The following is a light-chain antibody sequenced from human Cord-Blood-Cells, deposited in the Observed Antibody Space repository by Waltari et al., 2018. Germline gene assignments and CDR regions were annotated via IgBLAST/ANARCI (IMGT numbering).Light chain of an antibody. CDR2: EGS. CDR1: SSDVWSYNL. CDR3: CSYAGSWV. V-gene: IGLV2-23*01. J-gene: IGLJ3*02. Sequence: QSALTQPASVSGSPGQSITISCTGTSSDVWSYNLVSWYQQHPGKPPKLMIYEGSKRPSGVSNRFSGSKSGNTASLTISGLQAEDEADYYCCSYAGSWVFGGGTKLTVL.